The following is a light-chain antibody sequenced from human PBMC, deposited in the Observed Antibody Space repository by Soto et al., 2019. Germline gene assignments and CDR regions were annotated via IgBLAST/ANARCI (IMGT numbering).Light chain of an antibody. CDR1: QSISSY. V-gene: IGKV1-39*01. CDR2: AAS. Sequence: DIQMTQSPSSLSASVGDRVTITCRASQSISSYLNWYQQKPGKAPKLLIYAASILQSGVPSRFSGSGSGTDFTLTISSLQPEDCATYYCQQSYSTRWTFGQGTKVEIK. J-gene: IGKJ1*01. CDR3: QQSYSTRWT.